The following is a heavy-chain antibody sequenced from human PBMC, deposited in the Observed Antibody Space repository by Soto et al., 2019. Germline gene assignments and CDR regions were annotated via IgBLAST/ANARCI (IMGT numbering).Heavy chain of an antibody. D-gene: IGHD3-16*01. Sequence: GSLRLSCAVSGFTVRSNYMNWVRQAPGKGLEWVSTIYSSGNTYYADSVKGRFTISRDDPKNTLYLQMHSLRAEDTGVYFCARVSSPFGYWGQGTLVTAPQ. CDR1: GFTVRSNY. V-gene: IGHV3-53*01. CDR2: IYSSGNT. J-gene: IGHJ1*01. CDR3: ARVSSPFGY.